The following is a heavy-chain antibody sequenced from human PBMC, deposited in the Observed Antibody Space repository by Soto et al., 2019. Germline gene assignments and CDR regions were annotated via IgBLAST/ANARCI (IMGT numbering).Heavy chain of an antibody. V-gene: IGHV1-69*06. Sequence: SGKVFCKASGGTFNSYAISWVRQAPGQGLEWMGGIIPIFGTANYAQKFQGRVTITADKSTSTAYMVLSSLRSEDTAAYYCAGLGVNYYDSSGLRGDYFDYWGQGTLVTVCS. CDR1: GGTFNSYA. D-gene: IGHD3-22*01. CDR2: IIPIFGTA. J-gene: IGHJ4*02. CDR3: AGLGVNYYDSSGLRGDYFDY.